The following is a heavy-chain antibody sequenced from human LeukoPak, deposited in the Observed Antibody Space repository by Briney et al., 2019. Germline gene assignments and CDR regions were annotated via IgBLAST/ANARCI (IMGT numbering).Heavy chain of an antibody. J-gene: IGHJ6*02. CDR1: GFTFSSYG. Sequence: GGSLRLSCAASGFTFSSYGMHWVRQAPGKGLEWVAVIWYDGSNKYYADSVKGRFTISRDNSKNTLYLQMNSLRAEDTAVYYCARDRTSDYGMDVWGQGTTVTVSS. CDR2: IWYDGSNK. CDR3: ARDRTSDYGMDV. V-gene: IGHV3-33*01.